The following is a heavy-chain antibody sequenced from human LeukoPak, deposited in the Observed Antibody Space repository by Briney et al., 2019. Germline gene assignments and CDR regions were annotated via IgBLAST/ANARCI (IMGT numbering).Heavy chain of an antibody. CDR1: RFTFGHYG. CDR2: INFDGSNK. Sequence: PGGSLRLSCAASRFTFGHYGMHWVRQAPGKGLGWVAFINFDGSNKYYADSVKGRFSISRDNSKNTLYLQMNSLRPDDTAVYYCAKGTALGYCDYWGQGTLVTVSS. CDR3: AKGTALGYCDY. D-gene: IGHD5-18*01. V-gene: IGHV3-30*02. J-gene: IGHJ4*02.